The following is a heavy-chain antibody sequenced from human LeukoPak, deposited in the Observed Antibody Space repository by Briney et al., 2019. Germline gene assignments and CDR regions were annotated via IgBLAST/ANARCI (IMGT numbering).Heavy chain of an antibody. CDR1: GGSFSGYY. CDR2: INHSGST. CDR3: ARGPTAVAGWKYFDL. V-gene: IGHV4-34*01. D-gene: IGHD6-19*01. Sequence: SETLSLTCAVYGGSFSGYYWSWIRQPPGKGLEWIGEINHSGSTNYNPSLKSRVTISVDTSMNQFSLKLSSVTAADTAAYYCARGPTAVAGWKYFDLWGRGTLVTVSS. J-gene: IGHJ2*01.